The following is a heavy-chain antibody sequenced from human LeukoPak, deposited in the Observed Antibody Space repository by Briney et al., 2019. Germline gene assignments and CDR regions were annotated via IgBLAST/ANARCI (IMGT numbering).Heavy chain of an antibody. CDR3: AKTPHPSPWTAWFDY. J-gene: IGHJ4*02. V-gene: IGHV3-48*03. D-gene: IGHD3/OR15-3a*01. CDR1: GFTFSSYE. Sequence: PGGSLRLSCAASGFTFSSYEMNWVRRAPGKGLEWVSYISSSGSTIYYADSVKGRFTTSRDNANNSLYLQMNSLRAEDTAVYYCAKTPHPSPWTAWFDYWGQGTLVTVSS. CDR2: ISSSGSTI.